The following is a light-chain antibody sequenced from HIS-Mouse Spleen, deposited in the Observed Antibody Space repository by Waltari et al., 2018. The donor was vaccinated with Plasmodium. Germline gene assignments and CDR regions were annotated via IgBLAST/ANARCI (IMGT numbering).Light chain of an antibody. J-gene: IGKJ1*01. CDR2: KAS. V-gene: IGKV1-5*03. CDR3: QQYNSDWT. CDR1: QSISSW. Sequence: DIQMTQSPSTLSASVGDRVTIPCRASQSISSWLAWYQQKPGKAPKLLIYKASSLESGVPSRFSGSGSGTEFTLTISSLQPDDFATYYCQQYNSDWTFGQGTKVEIK.